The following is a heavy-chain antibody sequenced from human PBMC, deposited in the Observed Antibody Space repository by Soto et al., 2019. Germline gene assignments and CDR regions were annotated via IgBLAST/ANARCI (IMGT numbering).Heavy chain of an antibody. CDR3: AKDGQWQQQQPYNFAY. J-gene: IGHJ4*02. Sequence: GSLRLSCAASGFTFSSYAMSWVRQAPGKGLEWVSAISGSGGSTYYADSVKGRFTISRDNSKNTLYLQMNSLRAEDTAVYYCAKDGQWQQQQPYNFAYWGQGTLVTASS. V-gene: IGHV3-23*01. CDR2: ISGSGGST. CDR1: GFTFSSYA. D-gene: IGHD6-13*01.